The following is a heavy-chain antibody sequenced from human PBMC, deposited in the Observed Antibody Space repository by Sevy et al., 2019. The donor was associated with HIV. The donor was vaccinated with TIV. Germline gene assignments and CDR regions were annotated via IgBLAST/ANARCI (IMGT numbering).Heavy chain of an antibody. V-gene: IGHV3-21*01. J-gene: IGHJ4*02. D-gene: IGHD2-15*01. Sequence: GGSLRLSCAASGFTFSSYSMNWVRQAPGKGLEWVSSISSSSSYIYYVDSVKGRFTISRDNAKNSLYLQMNSLRAEDTAVYYCARDSVVAAVLFDYWGQGTLVTVSS. CDR1: GFTFSSYS. CDR3: ARDSVVAAVLFDY. CDR2: ISSSSSYI.